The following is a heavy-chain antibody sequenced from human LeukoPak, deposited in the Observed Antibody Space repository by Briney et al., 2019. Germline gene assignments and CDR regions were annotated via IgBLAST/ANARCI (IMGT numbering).Heavy chain of an antibody. CDR2: ISRGGTT. CDR3: ATPSNGDGMDI. J-gene: IGHJ6*02. D-gene: IGHD2-8*01. V-gene: IGHV3-66*01. Sequence: HPGGSLSLSCAASGFTVRSNYMSWVRQAPGKGLELVSVISRGGTTSLADSVKGRFTVSRDNSKNTLYLQINSLTAADTAVYYCATPSNGDGMDIWGQGTTVTVSS. CDR1: GFTVRSNY.